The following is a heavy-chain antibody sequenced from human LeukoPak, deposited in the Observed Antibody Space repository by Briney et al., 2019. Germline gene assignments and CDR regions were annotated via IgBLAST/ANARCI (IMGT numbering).Heavy chain of an antibody. V-gene: IGHV4-38-2*02. CDR2: IYHSRST. Sequence: SETLSLTCTVSGYSIISVYYWGWIRQPPGKGLEWIGSIYHSRSTYYNPSLKSRVTISVDTSKNQFSLRLSSVTAADTAVYFCSSGSYYHPSNWGPGTLVTVS. CDR1: GYSIISVYY. CDR3: SSGSYYHPSN. J-gene: IGHJ4*02. D-gene: IGHD3-10*01.